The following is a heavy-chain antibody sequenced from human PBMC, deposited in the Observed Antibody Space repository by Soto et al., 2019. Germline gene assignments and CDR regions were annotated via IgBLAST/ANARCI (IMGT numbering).Heavy chain of an antibody. CDR1: GFTFSSYW. CDR2: INSDGSST. J-gene: IGHJ4*02. Sequence: VQLVESGGGLVQPGGSLRLSCAASGFTFSSYWMHWVRQAPGKGLVWVSRINSDGSSTSYADSVKGRFTISRDNAKNTLYLQMNSLRAEDTAVYYCATLAGIAAAGTPFDYWGQGTLVTVSS. CDR3: ATLAGIAAAGTPFDY. V-gene: IGHV3-74*01. D-gene: IGHD6-13*01.